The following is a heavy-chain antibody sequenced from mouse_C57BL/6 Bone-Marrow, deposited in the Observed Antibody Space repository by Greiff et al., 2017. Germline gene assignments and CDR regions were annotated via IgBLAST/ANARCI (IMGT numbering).Heavy chain of an antibody. CDR2: ISNLAYSI. Sequence: DVKLVESGGGLVQPGGSLKLSCAASGFTFSDYGMAWVRQAPRKGPEWVAFISNLAYSIYYADTVTGRFTISRENAKNTLYLEMSSLRSEDTAMYYCARRGGDWYFDVWGTGTTVTVFS. CDR3: ARRGGDWYFDV. V-gene: IGHV5-15*04. J-gene: IGHJ1*03. CDR1: GFTFSDYG.